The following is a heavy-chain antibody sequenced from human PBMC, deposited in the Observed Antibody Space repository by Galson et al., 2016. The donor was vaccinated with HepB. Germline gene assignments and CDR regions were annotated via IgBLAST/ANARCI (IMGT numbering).Heavy chain of an antibody. J-gene: IGHJ4*02. CDR3: AKGRWDFDS. CDR1: GFTFSHAW. V-gene: IGHV3-30*18. Sequence: SLRLSCAASGFTFSHAWMSWVRQAPGKGLEWVALISYDGMSESYADSVKGRVTISRDNSKNTLYLQMHSLRGEDTAVYYCAKGRWDFDSWGQGTLVTVSS. D-gene: IGHD5-24*01. CDR2: ISYDGMSE.